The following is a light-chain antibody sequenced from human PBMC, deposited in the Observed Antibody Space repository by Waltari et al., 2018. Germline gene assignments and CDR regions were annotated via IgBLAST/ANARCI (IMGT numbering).Light chain of an antibody. V-gene: IGKV1-39*01. CDR1: QSISSY. Sequence: DIQMTQSPSSLSASVGDRVTITCRASQSISSYLNWYQQKPGKAPKLLIYAASSLQSGVPASFSGSGSGTDFTLTISSLQPEDVATYYCQQSYSTPQSTFGQGTRLESK. CDR2: AAS. CDR3: QQSYSTPQST. J-gene: IGKJ5*01.